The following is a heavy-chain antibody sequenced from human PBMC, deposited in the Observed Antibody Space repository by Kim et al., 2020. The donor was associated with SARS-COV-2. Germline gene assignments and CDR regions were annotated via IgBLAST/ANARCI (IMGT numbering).Heavy chain of an antibody. Sequence: ASVKVSCKASGYTFTSYAMHWVRQAPGQRLEWMGWINAGNGNTKYSQKFQGRVTITRDTSASTAYMELSSLRSEDTAVYYCARYGGGSGSYSVLEDYYFDYWGQGTLVTVSS. CDR1: GYTFTSYA. J-gene: IGHJ4*02. CDR2: INAGNGNT. D-gene: IGHD1-26*01. CDR3: ARYGGGSGSYSVLEDYYFDY. V-gene: IGHV1-3*01.